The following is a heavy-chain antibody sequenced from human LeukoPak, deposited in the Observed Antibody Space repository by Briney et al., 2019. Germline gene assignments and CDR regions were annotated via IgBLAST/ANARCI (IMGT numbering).Heavy chain of an antibody. CDR1: GYTFTSYG. D-gene: IGHD2-15*01. V-gene: IGHV1-2*06. Sequence: ASVKVSCKASGYTFTSYGISWVRQAPGQGLEWMGRINPNIGDTDYAQKFQGRVTMTRDTSISTAYMELSGLTSDDTAVYYCARDHPDCSADSCYSWGQGTLVTVSS. CDR3: ARDHPDCSADSCYS. CDR2: INPNIGDT. J-gene: IGHJ4*02.